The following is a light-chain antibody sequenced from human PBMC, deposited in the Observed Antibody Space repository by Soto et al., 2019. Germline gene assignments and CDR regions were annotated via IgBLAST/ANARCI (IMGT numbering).Light chain of an antibody. CDR1: NSDIGGYNY. CDR2: DVS. J-gene: IGLJ3*02. CDR3: CSYAGTYNFWV. Sequence: QSVLTQPRSVSGSPGQSVTISCTGTNSDIGGYNYVSWYQQHPGKAPKVMIYDVSRRPSGVPDRFSGSKSGNTASLTISGVQAEEEADYYCCSYAGTYNFWVFGGGTKLTVL. V-gene: IGLV2-11*01.